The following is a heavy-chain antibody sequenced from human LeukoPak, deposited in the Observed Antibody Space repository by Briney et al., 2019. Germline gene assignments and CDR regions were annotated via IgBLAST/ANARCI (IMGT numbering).Heavy chain of an antibody. Sequence: SETLSLTCTVSGGSISSYYWSGIRQPPGKGLEWIGEINHSGSTNYNPSLKSRVTISVDTSKNQFSLKLSSVTAADTAVYYCARGWPVVVAATPSYFDYWGQGTLVTVSS. CDR3: ARGWPVVVAATPSYFDY. CDR1: GGSISSYY. J-gene: IGHJ4*02. CDR2: INHSGST. V-gene: IGHV4-34*01. D-gene: IGHD2-15*01.